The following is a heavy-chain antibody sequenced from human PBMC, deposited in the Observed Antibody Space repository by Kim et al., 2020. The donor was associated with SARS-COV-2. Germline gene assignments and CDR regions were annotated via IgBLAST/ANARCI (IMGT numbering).Heavy chain of an antibody. Sequence: GSLRLSCVASGFSLSSYEMNWVRQAPGKGLEWVSYIGTSGTSTSYADSVKGRLTVSRDNAKSSLYLQMNSLRVEYTAVYYCARFPINSGTYWFDPWGQG. CDR2: IGTSGTST. CDR1: GFSLSSYE. V-gene: IGHV3-48*03. J-gene: IGHJ5*02. CDR3: ARFPINSGTYWFDP. D-gene: IGHD1-26*01.